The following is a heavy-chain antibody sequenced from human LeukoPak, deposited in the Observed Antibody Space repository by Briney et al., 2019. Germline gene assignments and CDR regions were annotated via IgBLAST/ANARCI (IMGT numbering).Heavy chain of an antibody. D-gene: IGHD1-1*01. CDR1: GFTFNTHG. J-gene: IGHJ5*02. CDR3: ARDQDDWNDGVSGWFDP. CDR2: ISYDGSNK. Sequence: HPGGSLRLSCAASGFTFNTHGMHWVRQAPGKGLEWVAVISYDGSNKYYADSVKGRFTISRDNSKNTLYLQMNSLRAEDTAVYYCARDQDDWNDGVSGWFDPWGQGTLVTVSS. V-gene: IGHV3-30*05.